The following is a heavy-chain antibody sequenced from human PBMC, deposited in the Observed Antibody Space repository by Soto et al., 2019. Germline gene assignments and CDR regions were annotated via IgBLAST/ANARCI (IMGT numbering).Heavy chain of an antibody. CDR1: GFTFSTNV. CDR2: MSPSGAEK. V-gene: IGHV3-30-3*01. Sequence: QMQLVESGGDVVQPGTSLRLSCAASGFTFSTNVLHWVRQAPGKGLEWVAVMSPSGAEKYYTDSVKGRFTISRDNSKNTLYLEMNSLTSEDTAVYYCALDNIPGAPDYFDYWGQGTLVTVSS. D-gene: IGHD1-20*01. CDR3: ALDNIPGAPDYFDY. J-gene: IGHJ4*02.